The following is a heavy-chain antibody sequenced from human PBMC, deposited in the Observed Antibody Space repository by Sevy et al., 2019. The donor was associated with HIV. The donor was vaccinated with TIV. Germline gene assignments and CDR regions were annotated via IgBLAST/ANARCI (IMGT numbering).Heavy chain of an antibody. J-gene: IGHJ3*02. CDR2: ISYDGSNK. D-gene: IGHD3-3*01. CDR3: AKDLSRSDEDFWTVDAFDI. CDR1: GFTFSSYG. V-gene: IGHV3-30*18. Sequence: GGSLRLSCAASGFTFSSYGMHWVRQAPGKGLEWVAVISYDGSNKYYADSVKGRFTISRDNSKNTLYLQMNSLRAEDTAVYYCAKDLSRSDEDFWTVDAFDIWGQGTMVTVS.